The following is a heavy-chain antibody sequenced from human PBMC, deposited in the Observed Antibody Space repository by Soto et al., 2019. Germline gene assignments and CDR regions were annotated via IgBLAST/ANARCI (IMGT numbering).Heavy chain of an antibody. CDR3: AHAPGIAVTTNWFDP. Sequence: QITLKESGPTLVKPTQTLTLTCTFSGFSLSTSEVGVGWIRQPPGKALQWLALIYWDDDKRYSPSLKSRLTITQDTSKHQVVLTMTNMDPVDTATYYCAHAPGIAVTTNWFDPWGQGILVTVSS. J-gene: IGHJ5*02. CDR2: IYWDDDK. CDR1: GFSLSTSEVG. D-gene: IGHD6-19*01. V-gene: IGHV2-5*02.